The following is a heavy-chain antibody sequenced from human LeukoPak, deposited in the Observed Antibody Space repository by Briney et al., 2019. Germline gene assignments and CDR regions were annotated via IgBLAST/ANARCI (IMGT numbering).Heavy chain of an antibody. V-gene: IGHV4-34*01. J-gene: IGHJ6*02. CDR3: ARERLWWHKRSAYYYGMDL. D-gene: IGHD2-21*01. Sequence: SATLSLTCAVYGGSFSGYYWSWIRQPPGKWLEWIGEINHSGSTNYNPSLESRVTISVATSKSQFSLKLSSVTAADTAVYYCARERLWWHKRSAYYYGMDLWGQGTTVPVSS. CDR2: INHSGST. CDR1: GGSFSGYY.